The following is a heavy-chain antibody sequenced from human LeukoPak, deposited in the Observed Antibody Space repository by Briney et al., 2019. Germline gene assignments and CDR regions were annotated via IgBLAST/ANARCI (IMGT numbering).Heavy chain of an antibody. J-gene: IGHJ4*02. CDR1: GYSISSGYY. D-gene: IGHD6-19*01. Sequence: PSETLSLTCTVSGYSISSGYYWGWIRQPPGKGLEWIGSIYHSGSTYYNPSLKSRVTISVDTSKNQFSLKLSSVTAADTAVYYCARMWLVDDYFDYWGQGTLVTVSS. CDR3: ARMWLVDDYFDY. V-gene: IGHV4-38-2*02. CDR2: IYHSGST.